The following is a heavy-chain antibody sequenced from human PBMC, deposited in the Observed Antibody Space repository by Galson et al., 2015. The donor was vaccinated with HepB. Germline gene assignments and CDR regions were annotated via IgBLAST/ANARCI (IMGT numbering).Heavy chain of an antibody. CDR2: INTNTGNP. V-gene: IGHV7-4-1*02. J-gene: IGHJ4*02. CDR1: GYTFTTYS. Sequence: SVKVSCKASGYTFTTYSMNWVRQAPGQGLEWMGWINTNTGNPTYAQGFTERFVFSLDTSVSTAYLQISSLKAEDTAVYYCARDGYGAGGQYYFDYWGQGTLVTVSS. D-gene: IGHD4-17*01. CDR3: ARDGYGAGGQYYFDY.